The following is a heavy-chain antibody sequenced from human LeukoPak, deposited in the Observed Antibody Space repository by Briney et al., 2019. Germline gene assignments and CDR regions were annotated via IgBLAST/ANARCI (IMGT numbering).Heavy chain of an antibody. CDR1: GGSISSYY. J-gene: IGHJ4*02. V-gene: IGHV4-59*01. CDR3: ARGEMATPIDY. CDR2: IYYSEST. D-gene: IGHD5-24*01. Sequence: SETLSLTCTVSGGSISSYYWSWIRQPPGKGLEWIGYIYYSESTNYNPSLKSRVTISVDTSKNQFSLKLSSVTAADTAVYYCARGEMATPIDYWGQGTLVTVSS.